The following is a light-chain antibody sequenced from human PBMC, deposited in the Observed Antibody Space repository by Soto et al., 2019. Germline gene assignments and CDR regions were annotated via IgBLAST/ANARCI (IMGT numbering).Light chain of an antibody. CDR1: QSISNY. CDR3: QQSYGTPLT. V-gene: IGKV1-39*01. Sequence: DMEMTQSPSSLSASVGDRVTITCRASQSISNYLNWYQHKPGKVPKLLLYDPSSLQSGVPTRLSGSGSGTDFNLTINSLQPADFAIYYCQQSYGTPLTFGGGTKIAIK. J-gene: IGKJ4*01. CDR2: DPS.